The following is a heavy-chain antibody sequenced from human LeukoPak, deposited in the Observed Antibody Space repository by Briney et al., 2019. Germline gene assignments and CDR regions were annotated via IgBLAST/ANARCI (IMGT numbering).Heavy chain of an antibody. CDR3: ARGSGTSRGGDCYGAFDI. CDR1: GCSISSYY. Sequence: SETLSLTCTVSGCSISSYYWSWIRQPPGKGLEWIGYIYYSGSTNYNPSLKSRVTISVDTSKNQFSLKLSSVTAADTAVYYCARGSGTSRGGDCYGAFDIWGQGTMVTVSS. V-gene: IGHV4-59*01. J-gene: IGHJ3*02. CDR2: IYYSGST. D-gene: IGHD2-21*02.